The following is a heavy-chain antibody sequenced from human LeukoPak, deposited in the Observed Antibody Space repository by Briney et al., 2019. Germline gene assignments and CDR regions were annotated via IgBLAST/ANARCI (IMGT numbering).Heavy chain of an antibody. CDR1: GYTFTSYY. Sequence: ASVKVSCKASGYTFTSYYMHWVRQAPGQGLEWMGIINPSGGSTSYAQKFQGRVTMTRDMSTSTVYMELSSLRSEDTAGYYCARAGSRGYLRYWGQGTLVTVSS. D-gene: IGHD3-22*01. V-gene: IGHV1-46*01. CDR2: INPSGGST. J-gene: IGHJ4*02. CDR3: ARAGSRGYLRY.